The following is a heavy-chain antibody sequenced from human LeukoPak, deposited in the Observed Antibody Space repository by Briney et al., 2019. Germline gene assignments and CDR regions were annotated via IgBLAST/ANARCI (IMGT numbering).Heavy chain of an antibody. CDR2: INSDGSST. CDR3: TTPFIVVVTAADAFDI. D-gene: IGHD2-21*02. Sequence: GGSLRLSCAASGFTFSSYWMHWVRQAPGKGLVWVSRINSDGSSTSYADSVKGRFTISRDNAKNTLYLQMNSLKTEDTAVYYCTTPFIVVVTAADAFDIWGQGTMVTVSS. V-gene: IGHV3-74*01. J-gene: IGHJ3*02. CDR1: GFTFSSYW.